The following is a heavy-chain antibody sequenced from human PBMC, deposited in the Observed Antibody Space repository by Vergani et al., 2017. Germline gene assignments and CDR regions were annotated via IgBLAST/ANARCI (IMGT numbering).Heavy chain of an antibody. CDR3: ARRDIVVVXAAMDYYYYYGMDV. D-gene: IGHD2-2*01. Sequence: EVQLVESGGGLVQPGGSLRLSCAASGFTFSSYSMNWVRQAPGKGLEWVSYISSSSSTIYYADSVKGRFTISRDNAKISLYLQMNRLRAEDTAVYYCARRDIVVVXAAMDYYYYYGMDVWGQGTTVTVSS. CDR2: ISSSSSTI. J-gene: IGHJ6*02. V-gene: IGHV3-48*01. CDR1: GFTFSSYS.